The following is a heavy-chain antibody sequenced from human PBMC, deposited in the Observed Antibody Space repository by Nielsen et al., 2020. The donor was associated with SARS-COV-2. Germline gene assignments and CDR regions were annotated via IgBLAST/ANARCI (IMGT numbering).Heavy chain of an antibody. V-gene: IGHV4-59*08. CDR3: ARHVDSSGYYYGWFDP. D-gene: IGHD3-22*01. Sequence: SETLSLTCTVSGGSLSSYYWSWIRQPPGKGLEWIGYIYYSGSTNYNPSPKSRVTITVDTSKNQFSLKLSSVTAAATDVYYCARHVDSSGYYYGWFDPWGQGTLVTVSS. J-gene: IGHJ5*02. CDR1: GGSLSSYY. CDR2: IYYSGST.